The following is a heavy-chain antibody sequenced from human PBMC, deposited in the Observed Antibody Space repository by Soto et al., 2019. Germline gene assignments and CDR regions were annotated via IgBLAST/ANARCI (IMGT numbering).Heavy chain of an antibody. CDR1: GFNTSSYS. CDR3: SKGEMSTIRNHFDA. J-gene: IGHJ5*02. V-gene: IGHV3-23*01. D-gene: IGHD4-4*01. CDR2: MSRSGGAT. Sequence: GGSLRLSCTASGFNTSSYSMSWVRQTPGKGLEWVAAMSRSGGATYYADSVRGRFTISRDASKDTLFLQMSNLRAEDTALYYCSKGEMSTIRNHFDAWGQGTPVTVSS.